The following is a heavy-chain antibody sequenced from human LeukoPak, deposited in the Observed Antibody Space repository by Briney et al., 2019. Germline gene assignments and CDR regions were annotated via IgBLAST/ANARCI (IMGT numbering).Heavy chain of an antibody. CDR2: ISSSSSYI. CDR1: GFTFSSYS. J-gene: IGHJ4*02. D-gene: IGHD2-15*01. CDR3: ARRVVVVAARALDY. V-gene: IGHV3-21*01. Sequence: AGSLRLTCAASGFTFSSYSMSWVRQAPGKGLEWVSSISSSSSYIYYADSVKGRFTIARDNAKNSMYLQMNSLRAEDTAVYYCARRVVVVAARALDYWGQGTLVTVSS.